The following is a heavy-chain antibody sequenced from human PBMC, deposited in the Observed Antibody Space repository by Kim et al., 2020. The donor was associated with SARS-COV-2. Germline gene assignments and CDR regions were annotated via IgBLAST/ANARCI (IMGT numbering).Heavy chain of an antibody. Sequence: KGRFTITRDKSKTTLYLKMNSLRAEDTAVYYCARDRDGQYGIAVAGLVDYWGQGTLVTVSS. V-gene: IGHV3-30*07. J-gene: IGHJ4*02. CDR3: ARDRDGQYGIAVAGLVDY. D-gene: IGHD6-19*01.